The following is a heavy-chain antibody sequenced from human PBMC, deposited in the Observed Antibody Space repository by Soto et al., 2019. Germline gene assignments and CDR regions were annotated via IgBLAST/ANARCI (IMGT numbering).Heavy chain of an antibody. CDR3: AAAFPVYGDYAPYHYGMDV. CDR2: IVVGSGNT. Sequence: ASVKVSCKASGFTFTSSAVQWVRQARGQRLEWIGWIVVGSGNTNYAQKFQERVTITRDMSTSTAYMELSSLRSEDTAVYYCAAAFPVYGDYAPYHYGMDVWGQGTTVTVSS. D-gene: IGHD4-17*01. V-gene: IGHV1-58*01. J-gene: IGHJ6*02. CDR1: GFTFTSSA.